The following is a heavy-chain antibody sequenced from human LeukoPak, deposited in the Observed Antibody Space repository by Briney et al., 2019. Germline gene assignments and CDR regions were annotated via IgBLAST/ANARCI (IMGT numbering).Heavy chain of an antibody. V-gene: IGHV3-23*01. J-gene: IGHJ4*02. CDR1: QFTFSSYA. CDR2: IDDSGCTT. D-gene: IGHD1-1*01. CDR3: ARDQHNWNQGYFDY. Sequence: GGSLRLSCAASQFTFSSYAMSWVRQAPGKGLEGVSTIDDSGCTTYYADSVKGRFTISRDNSKSTLFLQMNSLRAEDTAIYYCARDQHNWNQGYFDYWGQGTLVTVSS.